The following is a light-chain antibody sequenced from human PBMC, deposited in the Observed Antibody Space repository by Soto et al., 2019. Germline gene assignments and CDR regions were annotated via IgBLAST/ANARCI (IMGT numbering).Light chain of an antibody. CDR3: QHYGNSPPNN. Sequence: EIVLTQSPGTLSLSPGERATLSCRASQSVSSSYLAWYQQKPGQAPRRLICGASSRATGIPDRFSGSGSGTDFTLTVSRLEPEDFAVYYCQHYGNSPPNNLGQGTKLEIK. CDR1: QSVSSSY. J-gene: IGKJ2*01. CDR2: GAS. V-gene: IGKV3-20*01.